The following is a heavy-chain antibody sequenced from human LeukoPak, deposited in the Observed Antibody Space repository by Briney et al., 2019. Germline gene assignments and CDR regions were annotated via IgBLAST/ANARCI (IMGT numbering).Heavy chain of an antibody. J-gene: IGHJ4*02. CDR2: ISYDGNDK. CDR3: ARDRDTAMGL. Sequence: GRSLRLSCAASGLTFSNYAMHWVRQAPGKGLEWVAIISYDGNDKYYTDSVKGRFTISRDKSKNTLYLQMNSLRAEDTAVYYCARDRDTAMGLWDQGTLVTVSS. D-gene: IGHD5-18*01. V-gene: IGHV3-30-3*01. CDR1: GLTFSNYA.